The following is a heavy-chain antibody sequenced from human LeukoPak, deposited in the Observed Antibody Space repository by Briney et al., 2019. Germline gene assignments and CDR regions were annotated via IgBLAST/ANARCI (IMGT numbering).Heavy chain of an antibody. CDR3: AKCSSSWFLCFFDF. CDR2: ISVSGGST. CDR1: GFTFSSYA. D-gene: IGHD6-13*01. Sequence: GGSLRLSCAASGFTFSSYAMSWVRQAPGKGLEWVSSISVSGGSTYYADSVKGRFTISRDNSKNTLFLQMNSLRAEDTAVYYCAKCSSSWFLCFFDFWGQGTLVTVSS. V-gene: IGHV3-23*01. J-gene: IGHJ4*02.